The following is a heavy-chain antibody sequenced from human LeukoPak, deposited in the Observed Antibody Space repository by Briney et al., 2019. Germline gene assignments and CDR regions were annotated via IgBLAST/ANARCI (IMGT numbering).Heavy chain of an antibody. D-gene: IGHD2/OR15-2a*01. J-gene: IGHJ3*02. Sequence: GTSVKVSCKASGFTFTSSAMQWVRQARGQRLEWIGWIVVGSGNTNYAQKFQERVTITRDMSTSTAYMELSSLRSEDTAVYYCARDLRESNRPPSVGFDIWGQGTTVTVSS. CDR3: ARDLRESNRPPSVGFDI. CDR1: GFTFTSSA. CDR2: IVVGSGNT. V-gene: IGHV1-58*02.